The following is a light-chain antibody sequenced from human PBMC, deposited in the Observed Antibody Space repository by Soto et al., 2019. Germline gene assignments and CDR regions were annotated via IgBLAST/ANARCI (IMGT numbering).Light chain of an antibody. CDR3: CSYGGSMAV. V-gene: IGLV2-23*02. Sequence: QSALTQPASVSGSPGQSITISCTGTSSDVGSHNLVSWYQQHPGQAPKLMIYEVSKRPLGVSTRFSASKSGNTASLTISGLQAEDEADYYCCSYGGSMAVCGGGTPLTVL. CDR2: EVS. J-gene: IGLJ7*01. CDR1: SSDVGSHNL.